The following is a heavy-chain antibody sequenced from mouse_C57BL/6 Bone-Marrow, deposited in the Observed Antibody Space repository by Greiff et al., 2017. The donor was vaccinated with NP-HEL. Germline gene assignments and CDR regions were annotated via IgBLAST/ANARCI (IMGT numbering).Heavy chain of an antibody. CDR3: LRRAMDY. D-gene: IGHD2-12*01. V-gene: IGHV1-76*01. Sequence: QVQLQQSGAELVRPGASVKLSCKASGYTFTDYYINWVKQRPGQGLEWIARIYPGSGNTYYNEKFKGKATLTAEKSSSTAYMQLSSLTSEDSAVYFCLRRAMDYWGQGTSVTVSS. CDR2: IYPGSGNT. CDR1: GYTFTDYY. J-gene: IGHJ4*01.